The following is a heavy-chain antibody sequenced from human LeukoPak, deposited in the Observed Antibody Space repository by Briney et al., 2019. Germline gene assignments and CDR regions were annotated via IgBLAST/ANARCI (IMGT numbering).Heavy chain of an antibody. D-gene: IGHD3-9*01. Sequence: GGSLRLSCAASGFTFSNYVMSWVRQAPGKGLERVSAISGSGGSTYYADSVKGRFTISRDNSKNTLYLQMNSLRAEDTAVYYCAREGFPDWPYYMDVWGKGTTVTVSS. CDR2: ISGSGGST. J-gene: IGHJ6*03. CDR1: GFTFSNYV. CDR3: AREGFPDWPYYMDV. V-gene: IGHV3-23*01.